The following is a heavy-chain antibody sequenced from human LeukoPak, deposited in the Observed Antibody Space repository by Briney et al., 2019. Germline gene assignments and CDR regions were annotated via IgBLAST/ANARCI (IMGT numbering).Heavy chain of an antibody. CDR1: GFTFNIYW. CDR2: IKQDGGEI. D-gene: IGHD2-2*02. J-gene: IGHJ4*02. V-gene: IGHV3-7*03. CDR3: ARDQLGGSCGTTSCYTSFSN. Sequence: GGSLRLPCAASGFTFNIYWMSWVRQAPGKGLEWVANIKQDGGEIRYVDSVKGRFTISRDSFKNMLYLQMNSLRAEDTAVYFCARDQLGGSCGTTSCYTSFSNWGQGTLVTVSS.